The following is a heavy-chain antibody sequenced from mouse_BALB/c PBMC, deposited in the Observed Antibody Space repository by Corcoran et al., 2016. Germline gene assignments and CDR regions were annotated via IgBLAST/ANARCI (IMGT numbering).Heavy chain of an antibody. V-gene: IGHV1-69*02. J-gene: IGHJ3*01. D-gene: IGHD1-1*01. CDR3: ARRDYYGSSFAY. CDR2: IDPSDSET. Sequence: QVQLQQPGAELVKPGAPVKLSCKASGYTFTSYWMNWVKQRPGRGLEWIGRIDPSDSETHYNQKFKDKATLTVDKSSSTAYIQRSSLTSEDSAGYYCARRDYYGSSFAYWGQGTLVTVSA. CDR1: GYTFTSYW.